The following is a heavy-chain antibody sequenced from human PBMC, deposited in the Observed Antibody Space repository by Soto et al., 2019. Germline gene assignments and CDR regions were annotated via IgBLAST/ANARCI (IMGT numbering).Heavy chain of an antibody. Sequence: SETLSLTCAVYGGSFSGYYWGWIRQPPGKGLEWIGEINHSGSTNYNPSPKSRVTISVDTSKNQFSLKLSSVTAADTAVYYCARLRRRYFDWLLDTDYWGQGTLVTVSS. J-gene: IGHJ4*02. CDR2: INHSGST. V-gene: IGHV4-34*01. D-gene: IGHD3-9*01. CDR3: ARLRRRYFDWLLDTDY. CDR1: GGSFSGYY.